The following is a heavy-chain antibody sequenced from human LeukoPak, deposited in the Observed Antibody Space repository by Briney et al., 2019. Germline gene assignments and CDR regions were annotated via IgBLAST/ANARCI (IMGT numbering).Heavy chain of an antibody. J-gene: IGHJ3*02. V-gene: IGHV4-59*08. CDR2: IYYSGST. Sequence: SETLSLTCTVSGGSISSYYWSWIRQPPGKGLEWIGYIYYSGSTNYNPSLKSRVTISVDTSKNQFSLKLSSVTAADTAVYYCARHRVSGSYYDDAFDIWGQGTMVTVSS. CDR1: GGSISSYY. CDR3: ARHRVSGSYYDDAFDI. D-gene: IGHD1-26*01.